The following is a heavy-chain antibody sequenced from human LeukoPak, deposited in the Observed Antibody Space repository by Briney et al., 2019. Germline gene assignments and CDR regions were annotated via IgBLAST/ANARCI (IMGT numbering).Heavy chain of an antibody. V-gene: IGHV3-15*01. CDR2: IKSKIDGGTT. CDR3: AREGVAGNWFDP. Sequence: GGSLRLSCAASGFTFSNAWMSWVRQAPGKGLEWVGRIKSKIDGGTTDYAAPVKGRFTISRDNSKNTLYLQMNSLRVEDTAVYYCAREGVAGNWFDPWGQGTLVTVSS. D-gene: IGHD6-13*01. J-gene: IGHJ5*02. CDR1: GFTFSNAW.